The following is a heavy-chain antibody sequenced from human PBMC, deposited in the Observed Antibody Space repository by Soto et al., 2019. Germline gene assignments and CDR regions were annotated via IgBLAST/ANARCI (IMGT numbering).Heavy chain of an antibody. D-gene: IGHD3-22*01. CDR3: ARGPRPFYYDSSGYPFDY. V-gene: IGHV1-69*12. CDR2: IIPIFGTA. Sequence: QVQLVQSGAEVKKPGSSVKVSCKASGGTFSSYAFSWVRQAPGQGLEWMGGIIPIFGTADYAQKFQGRVTINADESTSTAYIELSSLGSEDTAVYYCARGPRPFYYDSSGYPFDYWGQGTLVAVSS. CDR1: GGTFSSYA. J-gene: IGHJ4*02.